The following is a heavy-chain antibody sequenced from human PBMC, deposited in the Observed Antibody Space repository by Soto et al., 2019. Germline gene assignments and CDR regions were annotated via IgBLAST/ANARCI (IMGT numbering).Heavy chain of an antibody. V-gene: IGHV2-5*02. CDR3: AYLPCSGGSCYWFSFSGMDV. CDR1: GFSLSTSAVG. J-gene: IGHJ6*02. Sequence: QITLNESSPTLVKPTQTLTLTCTFSGFSLSTSAVGVAWIQQPPGKALQWLALIYWDDDKRYRPSLESRLTITKDTSKNQVVLTMTNMDSVDTATYYCAYLPCSGGSCYWFSFSGMDVWGQGTTVTVSS. CDR2: IYWDDDK. D-gene: IGHD2-15*01.